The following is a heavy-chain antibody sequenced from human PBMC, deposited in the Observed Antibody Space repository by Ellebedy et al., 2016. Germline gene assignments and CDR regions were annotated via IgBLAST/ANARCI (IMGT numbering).Heavy chain of an antibody. V-gene: IGHV3-23*03. D-gene: IGHD1-26*01. CDR3: AKAIVGATRRATPEDY. Sequence: GGSLRLSXAASGFTFSSYAMNWVRQAPGKGLEWVSVIYSGGSTYYADSVKGRFTISRDNSKNTLYLQMNSLRAEDTAVYYCAKAIVGATRRATPEDYWGQGTLVTVSS. CDR2: IYSGGST. J-gene: IGHJ4*02. CDR1: GFTFSSYA.